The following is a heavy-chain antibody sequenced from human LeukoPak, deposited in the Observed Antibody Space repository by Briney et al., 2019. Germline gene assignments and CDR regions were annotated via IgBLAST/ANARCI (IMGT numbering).Heavy chain of an antibody. D-gene: IGHD2/OR15-2a*01. Sequence: SETLSLTCAVYGGSFSGYYWSWIRQPPGKGLEWIGEINHSGSTNYNPSLKSRVTISVDTSKNQFSLKLSSVTAADTAVYYCAKDSAKKYDEYWGQGTLVTVSS. CDR2: INHSGST. CDR1: GGSFSGYY. V-gene: IGHV4-34*01. J-gene: IGHJ4*02. CDR3: AKDSAKKYDEY.